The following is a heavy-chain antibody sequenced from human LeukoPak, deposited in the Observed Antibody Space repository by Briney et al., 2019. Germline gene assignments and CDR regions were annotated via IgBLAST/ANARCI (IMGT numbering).Heavy chain of an antibody. CDR3: ARKSSSWNNWFDP. CDR2: IYYSGPS. CDR1: GGSISSDY. Sequence: SETLSLTCTVSGGSISSDYWNWIRQPPGKGLEWIGYIYYSGPSNYNPSLKSRVTISVDTSKNQVSLKLSSVTAADTAVYYCARKSSSWNNWFDPWGQGTLVTVSS. V-gene: IGHV4-59*01. D-gene: IGHD6-13*01. J-gene: IGHJ5*02.